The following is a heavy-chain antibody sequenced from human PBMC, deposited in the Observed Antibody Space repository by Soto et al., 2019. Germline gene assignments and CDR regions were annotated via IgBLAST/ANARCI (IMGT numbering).Heavy chain of an antibody. J-gene: IGHJ4*02. V-gene: IGHV4-39*01. CDR1: GGSISSGSYY. Sequence: QLQLQESGPGLVKPSETLSLTCTVSGGSISSGSYYWGWIRQPPGKGLEWIGGIYYSGNTYYNPSLKRRVTISVDTSKNQFSLKVSSVTAADTAVYYCSRQPRVGATSSRFDYWGQGTLVTVSS. CDR3: SRQPRVGATSSRFDY. CDR2: IYYSGNT. D-gene: IGHD1-26*01.